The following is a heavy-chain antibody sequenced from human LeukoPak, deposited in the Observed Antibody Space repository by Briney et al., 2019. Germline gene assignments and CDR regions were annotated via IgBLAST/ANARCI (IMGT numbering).Heavy chain of an antibody. J-gene: IGHJ4*02. CDR2: IYYSGST. Sequence: PETLSLTCTVSGGSISSSSYYWGWIRQPPGKGLEWIGSIYYSGSTYYNPSLKSRVTISVDTSKNQFSLKLSSVTAADTAVYYCARGVGDYLYFDYWGQGTLVTVSS. V-gene: IGHV4-39*07. CDR1: GGSISSSSYY. D-gene: IGHD4-17*01. CDR3: ARGVGDYLYFDY.